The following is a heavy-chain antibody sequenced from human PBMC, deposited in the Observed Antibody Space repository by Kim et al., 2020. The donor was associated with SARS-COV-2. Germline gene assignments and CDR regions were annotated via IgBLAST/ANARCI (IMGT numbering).Heavy chain of an antibody. V-gene: IGHV1-69*13. Sequence: SVKVSCKASGGTFSSYAISWVRQAPGQGLEWMGGIIPIFGTGNYAQKFQGRVTITADESTSTAYMELSSLRSEDTAVYYCARDGSPHIAILPRDAFDIWGQGTMVTVSS. CDR3: ARDGSPHIAILPRDAFDI. D-gene: IGHD2-21*01. CDR1: GGTFSSYA. J-gene: IGHJ3*02. CDR2: IIPIFGTG.